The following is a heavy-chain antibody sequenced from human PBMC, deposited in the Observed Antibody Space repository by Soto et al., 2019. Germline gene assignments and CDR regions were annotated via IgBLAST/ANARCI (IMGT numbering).Heavy chain of an antibody. CDR1: GFTFSSYG. CDR2: ISYDGSNK. CDR3: AKDGTYYDSSGYPPKTPLENY. D-gene: IGHD3-22*01. Sequence: GGSLRLSCAASGFTFSSYGMHWVRQAPGKGLEWVAVISYDGSNKYYADSVKGRFTISRDNSKNTLYLQMNSLRAEDTAVYYCAKDGTYYDSSGYPPKTPLENYWGQGTLVTVSS. J-gene: IGHJ4*02. V-gene: IGHV3-30*18.